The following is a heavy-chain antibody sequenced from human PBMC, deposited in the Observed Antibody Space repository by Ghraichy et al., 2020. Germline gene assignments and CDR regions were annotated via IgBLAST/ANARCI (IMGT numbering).Heavy chain of an antibody. J-gene: IGHJ6*02. CDR3: ARRGRVLSYSAMDV. CDR2: IYYSGST. V-gene: IGHV4-59*01. CDR1: GGSISTYY. D-gene: IGHD3-10*01. Sequence: SETLSLTCTISGGSISTYYWSWIRQPPGKGLEWIGNIYYSGSTNYSPSLKSRVTISVDTSKNQFSLKLSSVTAADTAVYYCARRGRVLSYSAMDVWGQGTTVTVSS.